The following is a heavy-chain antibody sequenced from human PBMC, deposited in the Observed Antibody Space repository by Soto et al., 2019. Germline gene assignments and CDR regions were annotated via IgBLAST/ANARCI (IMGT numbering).Heavy chain of an antibody. V-gene: IGHV4-34*01. J-gene: IGHJ5*02. CDR1: GGSFSGYY. CDR2: INHSGST. CDR3: ARSSITIFGVPPGWCDP. Sequence: QVQLQQWGAGLLKPSETLSLTCAVYGGSFSGYYWSWIRQPPGKGLEWIGEINHSGSTNYNPSLKSRVTISVDTSKNQFSLKLSSVAAADTAVYYCARSSITIFGVPPGWCDPWGQVTLVTVSS. D-gene: IGHD3-3*01.